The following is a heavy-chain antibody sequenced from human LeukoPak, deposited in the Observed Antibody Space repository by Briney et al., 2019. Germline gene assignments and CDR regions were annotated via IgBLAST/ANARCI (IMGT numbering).Heavy chain of an antibody. CDR1: GFPFSSYS. J-gene: IGHJ4*02. CDR3: ARGTMTTVPPEDY. Sequence: GGSLRLSCAASGFPFSSYSMNWVRQAPGKGLEWVSSISSISSCIYYADSLKGRFTISRDNAKNSLYLQMNSLRAEDTAVYYCARGTMTTVPPEDYWGQGTLVTVSS. D-gene: IGHD4-17*01. V-gene: IGHV3-21*01. CDR2: ISSISSCI.